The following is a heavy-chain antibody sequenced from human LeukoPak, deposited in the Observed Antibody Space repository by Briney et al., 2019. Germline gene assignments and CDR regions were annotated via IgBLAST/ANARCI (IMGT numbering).Heavy chain of an antibody. CDR2: INWNGDST. CDR3: ASAAAYYYYQYMDV. Sequence: GGSLRLSCAASGFTFEADGMSWVRQAPGKGLEWVSGINWNGDSTGYADSVKGRFTISRDNAKNALYLQMNSLRAEDTALYYRASAAAYYYYQYMDVWGKGTTVIVSS. D-gene: IGHD6-13*01. J-gene: IGHJ6*03. CDR1: GFTFEADG. V-gene: IGHV3-20*04.